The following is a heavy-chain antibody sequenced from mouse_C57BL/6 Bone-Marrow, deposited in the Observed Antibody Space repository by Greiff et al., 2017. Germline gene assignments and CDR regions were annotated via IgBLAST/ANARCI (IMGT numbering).Heavy chain of an antibody. CDR3: ARALDY. J-gene: IGHJ2*01. CDR1: AYFTTNANHW. CDR2: ISSSGST. V-gene: IGHV3-4*01. Sequence: DVQLQESGPPLVKPSQTVSLTSTVTAYFTTNANHWRTWLRQVSGSKLECIGYISSSGSTDSNPSLQSRISMTRDTSNNQSFLQLNSVTTEDIATYYCARALDYWGQGTTPPASS.